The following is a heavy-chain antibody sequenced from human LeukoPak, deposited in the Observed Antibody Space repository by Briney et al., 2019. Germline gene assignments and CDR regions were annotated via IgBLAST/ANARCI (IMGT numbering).Heavy chain of an antibody. CDR3: ARDLRFLEWLLFDY. Sequence: PGGSLRLSCAASGFTFSSYWMSWVRQAPGKGLEWGANIKQDGSEKYYVDSVKGRFTISRDNAKNSLYLQMNSLRAEDTAVYYCARDLRFLEWLLFDYWGQGTLVTVSS. CDR2: IKQDGSEK. D-gene: IGHD3-3*01. V-gene: IGHV3-7*01. J-gene: IGHJ4*02. CDR1: GFTFSSYW.